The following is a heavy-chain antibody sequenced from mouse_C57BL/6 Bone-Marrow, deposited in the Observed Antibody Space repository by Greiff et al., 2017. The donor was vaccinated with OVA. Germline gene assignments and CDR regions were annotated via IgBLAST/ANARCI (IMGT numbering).Heavy chain of an antibody. J-gene: IGHJ1*03. CDR1: GFTFSDFY. CDR3: ARVDHYWFFDV. CDR2: SRNKANDYTT. Sequence: EVKLVESGGGLVQSGRSLRLSCATSGFTFSDFYMEWVRQAPGKGLEWIAASRNKANDYTTEYSASVKGRFIVSRDTSQSILYLQMIALRAEDTAIYFCARVDHYWFFDVWRTDTTLTLSS. V-gene: IGHV7-1*01.